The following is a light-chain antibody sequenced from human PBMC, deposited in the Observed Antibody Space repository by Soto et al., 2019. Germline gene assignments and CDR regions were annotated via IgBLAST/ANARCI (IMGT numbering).Light chain of an antibody. CDR2: DAS. CDR1: QDISNY. CDR3: QQRTGWPPIFT. J-gene: IGKJ3*01. V-gene: IGKV1-33*01. Sequence: DIQMTQSPSSLSASVGDRVTITCQASQDISNYLNWYQQKPGKAPKLLIYDASNLETGVPSRFSGSGSGTDFTFTISSLQPEDIATYYCQQRTGWPPIFTFGPGTKVDIK.